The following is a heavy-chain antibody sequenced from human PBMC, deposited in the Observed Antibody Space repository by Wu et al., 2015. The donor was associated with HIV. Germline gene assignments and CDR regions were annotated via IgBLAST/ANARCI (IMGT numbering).Heavy chain of an antibody. Sequence: QVQLVQSGAEVKKPGASVKVSCKASGYTFTFSSYYMHWVRQAPGQGLEWMGIINPGSGTTTYAQKFQGRVTITADESTSTAYMELSSLRSEDTAVYYCARNWGSDYYYYYMDVWGKGTTVTVSS. D-gene: IGHD7-27*01. CDR2: INPGSGTT. V-gene: IGHV1-46*01. CDR3: ARNWGSDYYYYYMDV. CDR1: GYTFTFSSYY. J-gene: IGHJ6*03.